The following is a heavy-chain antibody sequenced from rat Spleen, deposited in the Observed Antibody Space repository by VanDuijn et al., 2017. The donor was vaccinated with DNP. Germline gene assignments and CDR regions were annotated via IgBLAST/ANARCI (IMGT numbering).Heavy chain of an antibody. CDR1: GYSITSCCR. J-gene: IGHJ2*01. Sequence: EVQLQESGPGLVEPSQSLSLTCSVTGYSITSCCRWTWIRKFPGHKLEWMGYINSAGSTNYNPSLKGRISITSDTSKNQFFLQVNSVTTEDTATSYCAKFNFGTYYFNYWGQGVMVTVSS. D-gene: IGHD1-11*01. CDR3: AKFNFGTYYFNY. V-gene: IGHV3-3*01. CDR2: INSAGST.